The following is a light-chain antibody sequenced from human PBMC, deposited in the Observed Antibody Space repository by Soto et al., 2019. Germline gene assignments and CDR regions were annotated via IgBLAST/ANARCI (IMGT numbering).Light chain of an antibody. J-gene: IGLJ1*01. V-gene: IGLV2-8*01. CDR2: EVS. Sequence: QSALTQPPSASGSPGQSVTISCTGTSRDVGASNYVSWYQQYPGKAPKVLIYEVSERPSGVPDRFSGSKSGNTASLTVSGLQAEDEADYYCCSYAGSNTYVFGTGTKLTVL. CDR1: SRDVGASNY. CDR3: CSYAGSNTYV.